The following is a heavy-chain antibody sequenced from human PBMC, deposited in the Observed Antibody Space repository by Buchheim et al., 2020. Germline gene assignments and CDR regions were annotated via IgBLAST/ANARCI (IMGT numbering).Heavy chain of an antibody. CDR3: ARLFFHRFDS. V-gene: IGHV1-24*01. CDR2: FNPEDGET. CDR1: GYSL. Sequence: QVQLVQSGAEVKKPGASVKVSCKVSGYSLHWVRLVPGKGLEWMGGFNPEDGETIHPQKFRGRVTMTEDTYTDTTYMELSGLRSEDTAVYYCARLFFHRFDSWGQGT. J-gene: IGHJ5*01. D-gene: IGHD2-21*02.